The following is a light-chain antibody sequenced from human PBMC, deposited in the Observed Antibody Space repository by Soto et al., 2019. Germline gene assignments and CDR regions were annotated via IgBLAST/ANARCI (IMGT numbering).Light chain of an antibody. CDR1: QSISNW. CDR2: DAS. V-gene: IGKV1-5*01. CDR3: QHYINFSGT. J-gene: IGKJ1*01. Sequence: DIQMTQSPSTLSASVGDIVTITCRASQSISNWLAWYQQKPGKAPKLLIYDASTLQSGVSSRFSGSGSGTEFTLTISNLQPDDFASYYCQHYINFSGTFGQGTTVDI.